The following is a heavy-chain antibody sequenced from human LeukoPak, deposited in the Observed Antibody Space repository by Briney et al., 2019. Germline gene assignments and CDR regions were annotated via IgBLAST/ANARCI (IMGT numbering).Heavy chain of an antibody. J-gene: IGHJ4*02. Sequence: PGGSLRLSCAASGFTFSSYAMSWVRQAPGKGLEWVSAISGSGGSTYYADSVKGRFTISRDNSKNTLYLQMNSLRAEDTAVYYCAKDSPPIVVVVAATPGYFDYWGQGTLVTVSS. V-gene: IGHV3-23*01. D-gene: IGHD2-15*01. CDR2: ISGSGGST. CDR1: GFTFSSYA. CDR3: AKDSPPIVVVVAATPGYFDY.